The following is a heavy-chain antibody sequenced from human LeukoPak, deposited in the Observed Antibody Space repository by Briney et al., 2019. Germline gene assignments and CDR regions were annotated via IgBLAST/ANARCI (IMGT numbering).Heavy chain of an antibody. CDR3: ATATSTVSTYFDS. CDR2: INPGGTT. J-gene: IGHJ4*02. CDR1: GGSFSGYY. D-gene: IGHD4-17*01. V-gene: IGHV4-34*01. Sequence: SETLSLTCAVHGGSFSGYYWAWIRQPPGKGLGWIGEINPGGTTNYHPSLKRRVSISTDTSKSQFSLELRSVTAADTAVFYCATATSTVSTYFDSSGQGSLVTVYS.